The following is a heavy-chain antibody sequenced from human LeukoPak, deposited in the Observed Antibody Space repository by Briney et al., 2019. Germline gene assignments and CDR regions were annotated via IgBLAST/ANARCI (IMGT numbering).Heavy chain of an antibody. D-gene: IGHD6-19*01. J-gene: IGHJ4*02. V-gene: IGHV3-48*04. Sequence: PGGSLRLSCAASGFTFSSYSMNWVRQAPGKGLEWVSYISSSGSTIYYADSVKGRFTISRDNAKNSLYLQMNSLRAEDTAVYYCAMAVAGSFDYWGQGTLVTVSS. CDR3: AMAVAGSFDY. CDR1: GFTFSSYS. CDR2: ISSSGSTI.